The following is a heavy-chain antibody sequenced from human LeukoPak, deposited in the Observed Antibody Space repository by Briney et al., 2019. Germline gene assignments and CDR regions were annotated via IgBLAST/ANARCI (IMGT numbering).Heavy chain of an antibody. CDR1: GGTFSSYA. CDR2: IIPIFGTA. V-gene: IGHV1-69*13. J-gene: IGHJ6*02. D-gene: IGHD6-6*01. Sequence: SVKVSCKASGGTFSSYAISWVRQAPGQGLEWMGGIIPIFGTANYAQKFQGRVTITADESTSTAYMELSSLRSEDTAVYYCASGIAARGTPYYYYGMDVWGQGTTVTVSS. CDR3: ASGIAARGTPYYYYGMDV.